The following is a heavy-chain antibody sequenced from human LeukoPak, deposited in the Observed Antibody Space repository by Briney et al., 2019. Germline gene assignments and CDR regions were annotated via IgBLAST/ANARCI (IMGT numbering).Heavy chain of an antibody. J-gene: IGHJ4*02. V-gene: IGHV3-7*01. Sequence: GGSLRLSCAASGFTFSSYWMSWVRQAPGKGLGWVANIKQDGSEKYYVDSVKGRFTISRDSAKDSLYLQMNSLRAEDTAVYYCARDGTVTIFDYWGQGTLVTVSS. CDR3: ARDGTVTIFDY. D-gene: IGHD4-17*01. CDR1: GFTFSSYW. CDR2: IKQDGSEK.